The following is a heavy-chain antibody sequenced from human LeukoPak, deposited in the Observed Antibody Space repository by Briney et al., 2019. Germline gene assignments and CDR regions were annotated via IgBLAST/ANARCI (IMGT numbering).Heavy chain of an antibody. CDR1: GGSFSGYY. Sequence: SETLSLTCAVYGGSFSGYYWSWIRQPPGKGLEWIGDINHSGSTNYNPSLKSRVTISVDTSKNQFSLKLSSVTAADTAVYYCASSSRDAFDIWGQGTMVTVSS. V-gene: IGHV4-34*01. D-gene: IGHD6-13*01. CDR3: ASSSRDAFDI. J-gene: IGHJ3*02. CDR2: INHSGST.